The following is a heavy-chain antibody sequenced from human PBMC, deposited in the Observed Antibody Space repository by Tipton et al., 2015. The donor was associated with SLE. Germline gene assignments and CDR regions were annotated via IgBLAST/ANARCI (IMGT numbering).Heavy chain of an antibody. Sequence: QVQLVQSGAEVKKPGASVKVSCKASGYTFTSYGFSWVRQAPGQGLEWMGWISAYNGNTIYAQKLQGRVTMTTDTSTSTAYMELGSLRSDDTAVYYCARDPLGCDSSGCTFDYWGQGTLVTVSS. CDR2: ISAYNGNT. V-gene: IGHV1-18*01. J-gene: IGHJ4*02. CDR1: GYTFTSYG. D-gene: IGHD3-22*01. CDR3: ARDPLGCDSSGCTFDY.